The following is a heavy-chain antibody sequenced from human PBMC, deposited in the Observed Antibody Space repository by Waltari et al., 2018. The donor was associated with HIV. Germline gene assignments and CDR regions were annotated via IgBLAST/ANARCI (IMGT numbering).Heavy chain of an antibody. V-gene: IGHV1-2*02. CDR3: AAEKKLALDGLGV. CDR1: GENFSDYY. CDR2: INPSGGT. Sequence: QVHLVQSGAEVTKPGASVKVSCTASGENFSDYYFHWVRQAPGQGLEWMGWINPSGGTNYAQTFQGRVTMTRDTSTNTAYMQLNRLRSDDTAVYYCAAEKKLALDGLGVWGQGSTVAVS. J-gene: IGHJ6*01.